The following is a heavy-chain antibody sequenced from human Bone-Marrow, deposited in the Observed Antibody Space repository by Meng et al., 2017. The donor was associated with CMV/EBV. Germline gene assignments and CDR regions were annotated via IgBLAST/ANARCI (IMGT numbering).Heavy chain of an antibody. Sequence: GESLKISCAASGFTFSDHYMSWIRQAPGKGLEWLSYISSSGSTIYYADSVKGRFTISRDNAKNSLYLQMNSLRAEDTAVYYCAREGSFHATDAFDIWGQGTMVTVSS. CDR1: GFTFSDHY. CDR2: ISSSGSTI. D-gene: IGHD3-16*02. CDR3: AREGSFHATDAFDI. V-gene: IGHV3-11*04. J-gene: IGHJ3*02.